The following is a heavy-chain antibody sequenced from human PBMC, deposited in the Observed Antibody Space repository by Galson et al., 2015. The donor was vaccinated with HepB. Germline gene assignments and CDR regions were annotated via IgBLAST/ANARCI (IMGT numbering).Heavy chain of an antibody. CDR1: GYTFTSYY. V-gene: IGHV1-46*01. J-gene: IGHJ6*02. CDR2: INPSGGST. D-gene: IGHD6-6*01. Sequence: SVKVSCKASGYTFTSYYMHWVRQAPGQGLEWMGIINPSGGSTSYAQKFQGRVTMTRDTSTSTVYMELSSLRSEDTAVYYCARIAARRYYYYGMDVWGQGTTVTVSS. CDR3: ARIAARRYYYYGMDV.